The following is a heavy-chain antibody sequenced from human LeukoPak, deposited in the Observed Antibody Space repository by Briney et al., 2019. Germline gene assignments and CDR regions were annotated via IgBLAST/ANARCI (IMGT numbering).Heavy chain of an antibody. CDR3: AKFPPGYYDSSGYH. D-gene: IGHD3-22*01. CDR1: GFTFSSYA. Sequence: GGPLRLSCAASGFTFSSYAMSWVRQAPGKGLEWVSAISGSGGSTYYADSVKGRFTISRDNSKNTLYLQMNSLRAEDTAVYYCAKFPPGYYDSSGYHWGQGTLVTVSS. CDR2: ISGSGGST. V-gene: IGHV3-23*01. J-gene: IGHJ5*02.